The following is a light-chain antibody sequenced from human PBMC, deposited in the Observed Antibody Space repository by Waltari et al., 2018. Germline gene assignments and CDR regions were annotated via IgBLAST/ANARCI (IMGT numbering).Light chain of an antibody. Sequence: QSALTQPASVSGSPGQSITISCTGTSSDVGSYNLVSCYQQPPGKAPKLMIYEGSKRPPGVSNRFSGSKSGNTASLTISGLQAEDEADYYCCSYAGSSPVVFGGGTKLTVL. V-gene: IGLV2-23*01. J-gene: IGLJ2*01. CDR1: SSDVGSYNL. CDR2: EGS. CDR3: CSYAGSSPVV.